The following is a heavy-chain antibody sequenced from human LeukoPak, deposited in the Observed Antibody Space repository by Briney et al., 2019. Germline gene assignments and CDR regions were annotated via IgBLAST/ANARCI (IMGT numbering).Heavy chain of an antibody. D-gene: IGHD3-22*01. J-gene: IGHJ5*02. CDR2: IIPIFGTA. Sequence: GASVKVSCKASGGTFSSYAISWVRQAPGQGLEWMGRIIPIFGTANYAQKFQGRVTITTDESTSTAYMELSSLRSEDTAVYYCARDGPYYYDSSGYYRWFDPWGQGTLVTVSS. CDR3: ARDGPYYYDSSGYYRWFDP. V-gene: IGHV1-69*05. CDR1: GGTFSSYA.